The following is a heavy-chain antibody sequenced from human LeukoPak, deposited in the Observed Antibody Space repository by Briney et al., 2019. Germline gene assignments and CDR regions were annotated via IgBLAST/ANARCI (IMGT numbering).Heavy chain of an antibody. V-gene: IGHV4-34*01. J-gene: IGHJ5*02. CDR3: ARGIAVAGTNWFDP. Sequence: PSETLSLTCAVYGGSFSGYYWSWIRQPPGKGLEWIGEINHSGSTNYNPSLKSQVTISVDTSKNQFSLKLSSVTAADTAVYYCARGIAVAGTNWFDPWGQGTLVTVSS. CDR2: INHSGST. D-gene: IGHD6-19*01. CDR1: GGSFSGYY.